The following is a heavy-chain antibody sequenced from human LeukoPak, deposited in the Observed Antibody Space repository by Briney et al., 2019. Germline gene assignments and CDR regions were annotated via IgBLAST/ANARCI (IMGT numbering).Heavy chain of an antibody. CDR3: ARHTIFGVVIITPGAFDI. D-gene: IGHD3-3*01. CDR1: GGSISSYY. V-gene: IGHV4-4*07. Sequence: PSETLSLTCTVSGGSISSYYWSWIRQPAGKGLEWIGLIYTSGSTYYNPSLKSRVTISVDTSKNQFSLKLSSVTAADTAVYYCARHTIFGVVIITPGAFDIWGQGTMVTVSS. CDR2: IYTSGST. J-gene: IGHJ3*02.